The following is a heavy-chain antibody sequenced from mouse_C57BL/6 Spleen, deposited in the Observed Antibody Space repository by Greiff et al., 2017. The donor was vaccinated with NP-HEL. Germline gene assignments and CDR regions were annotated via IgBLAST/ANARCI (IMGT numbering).Heavy chain of an antibody. CDR1: GFTFSSYA. CDR3: TRDLKGYFDV. Sequence: EVQRVESGEGLVKPGGSLKLSCAASGFTFSSYAMSWVRQTPEKRLEWVAYISSGGDYIYYADTVKGRFTISRDNDRNTLYLQMSSLKSEDTAMYYCTRDLKGYFDVWGTGTTVTVSS. V-gene: IGHV5-9-1*02. CDR2: ISSGGDYI. J-gene: IGHJ1*03.